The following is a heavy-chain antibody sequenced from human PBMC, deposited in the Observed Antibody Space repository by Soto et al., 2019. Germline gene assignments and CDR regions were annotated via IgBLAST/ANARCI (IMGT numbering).Heavy chain of an antibody. Sequence: QVQLVQSGTEVKKPGSSVKVSCKTSGGSLSTNPISWVRQAPGQGLEWMGGTGSGTGPGNHAQKFQGRLTVTADKATGTVYMELTNLSSEDTAVYYCARRDSGGFFRFFDSWGQGTLLTVSS. CDR1: GGSLSTNP. CDR2: TGSGTGPG. V-gene: IGHV1-69*06. D-gene: IGHD2-15*01. J-gene: IGHJ4*02. CDR3: ARRDSGGFFRFFDS.